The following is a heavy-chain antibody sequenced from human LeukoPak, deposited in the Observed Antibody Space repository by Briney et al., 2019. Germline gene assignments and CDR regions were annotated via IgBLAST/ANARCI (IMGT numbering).Heavy chain of an antibody. V-gene: IGHV5-51*01. CDR2: IYPGDSDT. D-gene: IGHD2-21*02. CDR1: GYSFTSYW. J-gene: IGHJ4*02. Sequence: GESLKISCKGSGYSFTSYWIGWVRQMPGKGLEWMGIIYPGDSDTRYSPSFQGQVTISADKSISTAYLQWSSLKASDTAMYYCARGIVVVTATATGLLAYDYWGLGTLVTVSS. CDR3: ARGIVVVTATATGLLAYDY.